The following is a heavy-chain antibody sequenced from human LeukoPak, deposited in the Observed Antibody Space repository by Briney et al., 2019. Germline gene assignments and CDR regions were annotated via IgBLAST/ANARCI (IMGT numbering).Heavy chain of an antibody. D-gene: IGHD3-22*01. Sequence: GGSLRVSCAASGFIFSAYTMNWVRQAPGKGLEWVSSISSSSTYKYYADSVKGRFTISRNNAQNSVYLQMNSLRAEDTAVYYCARVAQYYYDSSGYYCPDYWGQGTLVTVSS. CDR2: ISSSSTYK. CDR1: GFIFSAYT. J-gene: IGHJ4*02. CDR3: ARVAQYYYDSSGYYCPDY. V-gene: IGHV3-21*01.